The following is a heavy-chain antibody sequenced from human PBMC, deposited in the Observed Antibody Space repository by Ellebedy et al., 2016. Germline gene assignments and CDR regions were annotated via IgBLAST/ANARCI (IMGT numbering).Heavy chain of an antibody. V-gene: IGHV3-74*01. CDR2: INSDGSST. Sequence: GGSLRLSCAASGFTFSSSWMHWVRQAPGKGPVWLSRINSDGSSTSSADSVKGRFTVSRDNAKNTLYLQMDSLRAEDTAVYYCASPGGVIAAYFDYWGQGTLVTVSS. J-gene: IGHJ4*02. D-gene: IGHD6-13*01. CDR1: GFTFSSSW. CDR3: ASPGGVIAAYFDY.